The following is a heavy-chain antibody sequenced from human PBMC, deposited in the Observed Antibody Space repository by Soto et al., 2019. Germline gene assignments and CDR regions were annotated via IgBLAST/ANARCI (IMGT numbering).Heavy chain of an antibody. Sequence: PSETLSLTCTVSGGSISSGDYYWSWIRQPPGKGLEWIGYIYYSGSTYYNPSLKSRVTISVDTSKNQFSLKLSSVTAADTAVYYCASDSSGYYYRFDYWGQGTLVTVSS. J-gene: IGHJ4*02. CDR2: IYYSGST. D-gene: IGHD3-22*01. V-gene: IGHV4-30-4*01. CDR3: ASDSSGYYYRFDY. CDR1: GGSISSGDYY.